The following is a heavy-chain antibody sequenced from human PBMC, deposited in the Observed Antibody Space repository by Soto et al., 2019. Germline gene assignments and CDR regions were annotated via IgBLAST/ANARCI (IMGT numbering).Heavy chain of an antibody. Sequence: EVQLVESGGGLVQPGGSLRLSCAASGFTFSIYDMHWVRQATGKGLEWVSAIGTAVDTYYPGSVKGRFTISRENAKNSLYLQMNSLRAGDTAVYYCARGPYGSGSPIAPYYFDYCGQGTLVTVSS. CDR1: GFTFSIYD. CDR2: IGTAVDT. V-gene: IGHV3-13*01. D-gene: IGHD3-10*01. J-gene: IGHJ4*02. CDR3: ARGPYGSGSPIAPYYFDY.